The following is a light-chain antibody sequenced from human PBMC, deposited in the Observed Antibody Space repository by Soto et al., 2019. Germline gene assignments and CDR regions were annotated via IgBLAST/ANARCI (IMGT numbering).Light chain of an antibody. Sequence: EIVLTQSPGTLSLSPGERATLSCRASQSVSASYFAWYQHKPGQAPRLLIYGASSRATGIPDRFGGSGSGTDFTLTISRLEPEDFAVYYCQQYGLSPYTFGQGTKLEI. J-gene: IGKJ2*01. CDR1: QSVSASY. V-gene: IGKV3-20*01. CDR2: GAS. CDR3: QQYGLSPYT.